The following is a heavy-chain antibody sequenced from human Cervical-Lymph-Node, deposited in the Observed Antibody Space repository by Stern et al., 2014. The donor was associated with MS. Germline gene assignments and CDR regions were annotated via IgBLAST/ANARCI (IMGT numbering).Heavy chain of an antibody. V-gene: IGHV1-46*01. CDR3: ARIKSTALNDAFDI. J-gene: IGHJ3*02. Sequence: VQLVESGAEVEKPGASVKVSCKASGYSFTSYYLHWVRQSPGHGLEGMGVIDPRAGYTIYAQNFQVRVTMTRDTSTSTVYLELSTLRSEDTAIYYCARIKSTALNDAFDIWGHGTMVLVSS. CDR2: IDPRAGYT. D-gene: IGHD4-17*01. CDR1: GYSFTSYY.